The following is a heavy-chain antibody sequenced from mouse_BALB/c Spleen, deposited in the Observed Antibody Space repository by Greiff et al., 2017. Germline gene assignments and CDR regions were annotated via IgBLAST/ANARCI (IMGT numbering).Heavy chain of an antibody. CDR2: INPNNGGT. Sequence: VQLQQSGPELVKPGASVKIPCKASGYTFTDYNMDWVKQSHGKSLEWIGDINPNNGGTIYNQKFKGKATLTVDKSSSTAYMELRSLTSEDTAVYYCARGTIYYGNYLDYWGQGTTLTVSS. D-gene: IGHD2-1*01. CDR1: GYTFTDYN. J-gene: IGHJ2*01. CDR3: ARGTIYYGNYLDY. V-gene: IGHV1-18*01.